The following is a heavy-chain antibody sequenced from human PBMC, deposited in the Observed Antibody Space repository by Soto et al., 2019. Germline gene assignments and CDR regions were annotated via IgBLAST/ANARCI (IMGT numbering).Heavy chain of an antibody. Sequence: GGSLRLSXAASGLSFSSSAMHWVRQAPGKGLEWVAMISHDGSHEYYGDSVKGRFSVSRDNSHNILHLQMNSLRIEDTAVYFCARNTDHRLVRGWLDPWGQGTLVTVSS. J-gene: IGHJ5*02. CDR2: ISHDGSHE. CDR3: ARNTDHRLVRGWLDP. D-gene: IGHD3-10*01. CDR1: GLSFSSSA. V-gene: IGHV3-30-3*01.